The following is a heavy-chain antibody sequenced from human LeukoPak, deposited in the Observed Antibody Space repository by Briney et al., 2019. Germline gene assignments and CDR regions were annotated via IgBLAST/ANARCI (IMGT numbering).Heavy chain of an antibody. CDR2: IYSGTST. CDR3: ARDRWYNYGYGFDY. D-gene: IGHD5-18*01. CDR1: GFTVSSNY. J-gene: IGHJ4*02. V-gene: IGHV3-53*01. Sequence: GGSLRLSCAASGFTVSSNYMSWVRQAPGKGLEWVSVIYSGTSTNYADSVKGRFTISRDNSKNTLFLQMNSLRAEDTALYYCARDRWYNYGYGFDYWGQGTLVTVSS.